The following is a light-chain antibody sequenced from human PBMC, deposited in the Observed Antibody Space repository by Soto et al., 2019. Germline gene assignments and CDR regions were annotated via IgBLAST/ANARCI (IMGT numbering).Light chain of an antibody. CDR1: QSVSSN. J-gene: IGKJ2*01. CDR3: QHYNNWPPYT. Sequence: EVVMTQSPATLSVSPGERATLSCRASQSVSSNLVWYQQNPGQAPRLLIYGASTRDTGTPARFSGSGSGTEFTLTIRCLQSEDFAVYYSQHYNNWPPYTFGQGTKLEIK. CDR2: GAS. V-gene: IGKV3-15*01.